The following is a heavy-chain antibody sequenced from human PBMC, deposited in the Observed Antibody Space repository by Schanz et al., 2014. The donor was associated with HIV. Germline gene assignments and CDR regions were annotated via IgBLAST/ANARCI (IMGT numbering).Heavy chain of an antibody. D-gene: IGHD4-17*01. CDR2: ISYDGSIK. V-gene: IGHV3-30*18. CDR3: AKFPPYGGGAYYFDY. CDR1: GFTFSSYS. J-gene: IGHJ4*02. Sequence: VHLVESGGGLVKPGGSLKLSCAASGFTFSSYSMNWVRQAPGKGLEWVAVISYDGSIKEYADSVKGRFAISRDNSKNTLYLQMNSLRAEDTAVYFCAKFPPYGGGAYYFDYWGQGALVTVSS.